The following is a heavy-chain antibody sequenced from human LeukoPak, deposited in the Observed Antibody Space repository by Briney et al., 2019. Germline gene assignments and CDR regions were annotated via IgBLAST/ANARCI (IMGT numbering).Heavy chain of an antibody. D-gene: IGHD3-22*01. Sequence: GGSLRLSCAASGFTFSSYLMSWVRQAPGKGLEWVANIKQDGSEKYYEDSVKGRFTISRDNAKNSLYLQMNSLRAEDTAVYYCARDYYDSSGYYRYDYWGQGTLVTVSS. CDR1: GFTFSSYL. J-gene: IGHJ4*02. V-gene: IGHV3-7*01. CDR3: ARDYYDSSGYYRYDY. CDR2: IKQDGSEK.